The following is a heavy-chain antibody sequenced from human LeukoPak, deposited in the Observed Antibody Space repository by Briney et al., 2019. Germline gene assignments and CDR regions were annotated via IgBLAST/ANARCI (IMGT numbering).Heavy chain of an antibody. Sequence: SETLSLTCSVSAYSVSNGFLWGWIRQPPGKGLEWIASIYHSGTTYYNPSLKSRVTASVDTSKNQFSLRLSSATAADTAVYYCTRLSHVAGAAKVSWFDPWGQGTLVTVSS. D-gene: IGHD1-26*01. V-gene: IGHV4-38-2*02. CDR1: AYSVSNGFL. CDR3: TRLSHVAGAAKVSWFDP. CDR2: IYHSGTT. J-gene: IGHJ5*02.